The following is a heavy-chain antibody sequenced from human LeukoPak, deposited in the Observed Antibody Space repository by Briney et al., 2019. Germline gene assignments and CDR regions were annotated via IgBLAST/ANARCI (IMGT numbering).Heavy chain of an antibody. CDR3: AKDRSSSWSFDY. Sequence: PGRSLRLSCAASGFTFSSYGMHWVRQAPGKGLEWVAVISYDGSHRYYADSVKGRFTISRDDSKNTLYLEMNSLRAEDTAVYYCAKDRSSSWSFDYWGQGTLVTVSS. V-gene: IGHV3-30*18. CDR2: ISYDGSHR. J-gene: IGHJ4*02. D-gene: IGHD6-13*01. CDR1: GFTFSSYG.